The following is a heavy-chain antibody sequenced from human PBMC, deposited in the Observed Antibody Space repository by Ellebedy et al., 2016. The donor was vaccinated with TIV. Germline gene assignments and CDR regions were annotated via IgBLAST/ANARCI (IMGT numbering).Heavy chain of an antibody. D-gene: IGHD3-9*01. V-gene: IGHV3-23*01. CDR1: GFTFSNYA. J-gene: IGHJ4*02. CDR3: AKKCLTGNILTGNFALDY. Sequence: GESLKISCAASGFTFSNYAMNWVRQAPGKGLEWVSVFSGTGYTTYYADSVKGRFTMSRDNSKNILYLQLNSLRAEDTAVYYCAKKCLTGNILTGNFALDYWGQGTLVTVSS. CDR2: FSGTGYTT.